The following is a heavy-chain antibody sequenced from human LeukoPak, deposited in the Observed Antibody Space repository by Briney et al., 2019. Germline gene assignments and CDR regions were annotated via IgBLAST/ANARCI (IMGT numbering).Heavy chain of an antibody. J-gene: IGHJ3*02. D-gene: IGHD2-2*01. Sequence: SETLSLTCTVSGGSISSYYWSWIRQPPGKGLEWIGYMYYSGSTNSNPSLKSRVTMSVDTSKNQFSLKLSSVTAADTAVYYYARWGPVVPAAQYAFDIWGQGTMVTVSS. CDR2: MYYSGST. V-gene: IGHV4-59*12. CDR3: ARWGPVVPAAQYAFDI. CDR1: GGSISSYY.